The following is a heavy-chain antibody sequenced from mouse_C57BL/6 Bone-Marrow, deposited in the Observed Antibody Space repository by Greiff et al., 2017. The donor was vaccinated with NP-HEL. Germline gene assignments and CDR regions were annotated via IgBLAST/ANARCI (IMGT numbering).Heavy chain of an antibody. J-gene: IGHJ4*01. D-gene: IGHD2-2*01. V-gene: IGHV5-12*01. CDR3: ARRVVTTDYAMDY. Sequence: EVKVVESGGGLVQPGGSLKLSCAASGFTFSDYYMYWVRQTPEKRLEWVAYISNGGGSTYYPDTVKGRFTISRDNAKNTLYLQMSRLKSEDTAMYYCARRVVTTDYAMDYWGQGTSVTVSS. CDR1: GFTFSDYY. CDR2: ISNGGGST.